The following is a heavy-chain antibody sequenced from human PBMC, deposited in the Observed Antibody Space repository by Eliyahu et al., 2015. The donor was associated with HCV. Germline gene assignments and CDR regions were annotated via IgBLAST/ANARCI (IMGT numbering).Heavy chain of an antibody. CDR2: FDPEDGET. CDR1: GYTLTELS. Sequence: QVQLVQSGAEVKKPGASVKVSCKVSGYTLTELSMHWVRQAPGKGLEWVGGFDPEDGETIYAQKFQGRVTMTEDTSTDTAYMELSSLRSEDTAVYYCATERITMVQGVMGPVVVFDYWGQGTLVTVSS. J-gene: IGHJ4*02. CDR3: ATERITMVQGVMGPVVVFDY. V-gene: IGHV1-24*01. D-gene: IGHD3-10*01.